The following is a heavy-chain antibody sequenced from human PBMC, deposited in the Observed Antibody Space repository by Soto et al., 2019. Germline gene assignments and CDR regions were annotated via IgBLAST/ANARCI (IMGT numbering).Heavy chain of an antibody. CDR3: TTDRRITLAQFDY. Sequence: GSLRPSCAASGFTVSSAWMSWVRQAPGKGLEWVARIKSEADGGTTDYAAPVKGRFTISRDDSKNILDLQMNSLKTEDTAVYYCTTDRRITLAQFDYWGQGALVTVSS. D-gene: IGHD1-20*01. J-gene: IGHJ4*02. CDR2: IKSEADGGTT. V-gene: IGHV3-15*01. CDR1: GFTVSSAW.